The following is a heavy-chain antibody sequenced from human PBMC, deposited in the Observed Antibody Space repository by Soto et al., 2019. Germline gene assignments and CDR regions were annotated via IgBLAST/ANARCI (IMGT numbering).Heavy chain of an antibody. V-gene: IGHV1-18*01. CDR1: GYTFTSYG. CDR3: ARVAYYYDSSGWYYFDY. D-gene: IGHD3-22*01. J-gene: IGHJ4*02. Sequence: ASVKVSCKASGYTFTSYGISWVRQAPGQGLEWMGWISAYNGNTNYAQKLQGRVTMTTDTSTSTAYMELRSLRSDDTAVYYCARVAYYYDSSGWYYFDYWGQGTLVTVSS. CDR2: ISAYNGNT.